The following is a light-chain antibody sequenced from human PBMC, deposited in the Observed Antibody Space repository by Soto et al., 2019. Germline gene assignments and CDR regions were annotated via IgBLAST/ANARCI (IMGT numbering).Light chain of an antibody. Sequence: DVVMTQTPLSLSVAPGQPAPISCKSSQSLLHITGETFLFWYLQKPGQSPQLLIYEVSTRVSRVPDRFSGSGSRKKVTLEISREETDDVGIYYCMPSTQLPPTFGQGTRLVIE. CDR3: MPSTQLPPT. V-gene: IGKV2D-29*02. J-gene: IGKJ5*01. CDR2: EVS. CDR1: QSLLHITGETF.